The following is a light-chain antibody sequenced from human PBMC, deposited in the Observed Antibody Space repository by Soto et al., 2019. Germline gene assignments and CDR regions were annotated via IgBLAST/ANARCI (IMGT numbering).Light chain of an antibody. V-gene: IGKV4-1*01. Sequence: DSVMTQPPQSLAVSLGESATIKSRSSKSVLYSSNNKNYLAWYQQKPGQPPKLLIYWASTRESGVPARFSGSGSGTDFTLTISSLQAEDVAVYYCQQYYSTPLTFGGGTKVDIK. J-gene: IGKJ4*01. CDR1: KSVLYSSNNKNY. CDR2: WAS. CDR3: QQYYSTPLT.